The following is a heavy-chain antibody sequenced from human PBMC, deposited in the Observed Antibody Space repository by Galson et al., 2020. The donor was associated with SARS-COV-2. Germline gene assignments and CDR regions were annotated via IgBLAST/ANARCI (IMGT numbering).Heavy chain of an antibody. Sequence: ASVTVSRKASRYTFTDYYMHRVRQAPGQGLEWMGWNNPHLGGTNHAQKFQGWVTMTRDTSISTAYMELSRRRADDTAVYYCASDGTAMVLAHFDYWGQGTLVTGSS. CDR1: RYTFTDYY. V-gene: IGHV1-2*04. D-gene: IGHD5-18*01. CDR3: ASDGTAMVLAHFDY. CDR2: NNPHLGGT. J-gene: IGHJ4*02.